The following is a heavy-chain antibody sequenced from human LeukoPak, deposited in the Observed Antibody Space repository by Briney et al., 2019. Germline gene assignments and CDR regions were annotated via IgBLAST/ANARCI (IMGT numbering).Heavy chain of an antibody. CDR1: GFTFDDYA. Sequence: GGSLRLSCAASGFTFDDYAMLWVRQAPGKGLEWVSGISWNSGSIGYADSVKGRFTISRDNAKNSLYLQMNSLRTEDTALYYCAKGSGWYLIGYFDYWGQGTLVTVSS. CDR3: AKGSGWYLIGYFDY. D-gene: IGHD6-19*01. CDR2: ISWNSGSI. V-gene: IGHV3-9*01. J-gene: IGHJ4*02.